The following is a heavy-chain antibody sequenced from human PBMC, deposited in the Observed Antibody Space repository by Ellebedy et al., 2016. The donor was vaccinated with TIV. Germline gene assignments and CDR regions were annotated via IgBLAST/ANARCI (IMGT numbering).Heavy chain of an antibody. J-gene: IGHJ4*02. CDR3: VRDGYNNIPFDC. CDR1: GFTLNTYA. Sequence: GESLKISCAASGFTLNTYAMNLVRQAPRKGLEWVAASSGTGANTYHADSVKGRFTISRDNSKNILFLQMNSLRVEDTAVYYCVRDGYNNIPFDCWGQGTLVTVSS. V-gene: IGHV3-23*01. CDR2: SSGTGANT. D-gene: IGHD5-24*01.